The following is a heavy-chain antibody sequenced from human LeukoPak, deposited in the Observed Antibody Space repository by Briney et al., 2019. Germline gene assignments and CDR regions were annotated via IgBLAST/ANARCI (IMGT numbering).Heavy chain of an antibody. J-gene: IGHJ4*02. CDR2: INPNSGGT. D-gene: IGHD2-2*01. CDR3: ARDPPNIVVVPAANGFDY. Sequence: GASVKVSCKASGYTFTGYYMHWVRQAPGQGLEWMGWINPNSGGTNYAQKFQGRVTMTRDTSISTAYMELSRLRSDDTAVYHCARDPPNIVVVPAANGFDYWGQGTLVTVSS. CDR1: GYTFTGYY. V-gene: IGHV1-2*02.